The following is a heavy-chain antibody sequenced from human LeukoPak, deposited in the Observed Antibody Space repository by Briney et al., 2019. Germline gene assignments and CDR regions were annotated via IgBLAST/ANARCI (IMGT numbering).Heavy chain of an antibody. V-gene: IGHV1-8*01. Sequence: ASVKVSCKASGFTLTNYDINWVRQAPGQGLEWMGWMNPINGNTGYARKFQGRVTMTRDTAISTAYMELRSLTSEDTAIYYCVRDGEGVAISVNFWFDPWGQGTLVTVSS. CDR1: GFTLTNYD. J-gene: IGHJ5*02. D-gene: IGHD3-10*01. CDR3: VRDGEGVAISVNFWFDP. CDR2: MNPINGNT.